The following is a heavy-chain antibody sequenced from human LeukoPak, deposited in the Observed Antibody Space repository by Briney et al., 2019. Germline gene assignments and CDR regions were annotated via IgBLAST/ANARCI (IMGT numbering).Heavy chain of an antibody. CDR1: GYSFTSCW. CDR3: ARPEYDILTGYYEFDY. CDR2: IYPGDSDT. Sequence: GESLKISCKGSGYSFTSCWIGWVRQMPGKGLEWMGIIYPGDSDTRYSPSFQGQVTISADKSISTAYLQWSSLKASDTAMYYCARPEYDILTGYYEFDYWGQGTLVTVSS. D-gene: IGHD3-9*01. V-gene: IGHV5-51*01. J-gene: IGHJ4*02.